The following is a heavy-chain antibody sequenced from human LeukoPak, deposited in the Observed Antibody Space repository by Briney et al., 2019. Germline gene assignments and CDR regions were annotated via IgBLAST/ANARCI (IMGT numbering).Heavy chain of an antibody. J-gene: IGHJ4*02. V-gene: IGHV4-34*01. CDR2: INHSGST. Sequence: PSETLSLTCAVYGGSFSGYYWSWIRQPPGKGLEWIGEINHSGSTNYNPSLKSRVTISVDTSKNQFSLKLSSVTAADTAVYYCARHIYDSSGAHFDYWGQGTLVTVSS. D-gene: IGHD3-22*01. CDR1: GGSFSGYY. CDR3: ARHIYDSSGAHFDY.